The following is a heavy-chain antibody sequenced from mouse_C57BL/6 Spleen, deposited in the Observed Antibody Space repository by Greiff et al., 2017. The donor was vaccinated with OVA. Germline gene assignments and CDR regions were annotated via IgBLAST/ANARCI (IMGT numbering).Heavy chain of an antibody. CDR2: IDPENGDT. D-gene: IGHD1-1*01. CDR3: TYSYYYGSSYWYFDV. CDR1: GFNIKDDY. Sequence: VQLKQSGAELVRPGASVKLSCTASGFNIKDDYMHWVKQRPEQGLEWIGWIDPENGDTEYASKFQGKATITADTSSNTAYLQLSSLTSEDTAVYYCTYSYYYGSSYWYFDVWGTGTTVTVSS. J-gene: IGHJ1*03. V-gene: IGHV14-4*01.